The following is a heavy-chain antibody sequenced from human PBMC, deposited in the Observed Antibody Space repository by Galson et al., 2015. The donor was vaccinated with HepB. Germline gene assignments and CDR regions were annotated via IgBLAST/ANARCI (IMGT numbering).Heavy chain of an antibody. Sequence: VSCKASGYPFTSYGISWVRQAPGQGLEWMGWISAYNGNTNYAQKLQGRVTMTTDTSTSTAYMELRSLRSDDTAVYYCARARADYYDSSGIPAAYWGQGTLVTVSS. CDR3: ARARADYYDSSGIPAAY. CDR2: ISAYNGNT. V-gene: IGHV1-18*04. CDR1: GYPFTSYG. D-gene: IGHD3-22*01. J-gene: IGHJ4*02.